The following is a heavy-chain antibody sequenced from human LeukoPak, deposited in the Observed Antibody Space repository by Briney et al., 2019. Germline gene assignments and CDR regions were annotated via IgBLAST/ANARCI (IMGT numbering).Heavy chain of an antibody. D-gene: IGHD5-12*01. CDR1: GGSFSGYY. Sequence: SETLSLTCAVYGGSFSGYYWSWIRQPPGKGLEWIGEINHSGSTNYNPSLKSRVTISVDTSKNQFSLKLSSVTAADTAVYYCARAYSGYGPHYYYYYGMDVWGQGTTVTVSS. CDR2: INHSGST. J-gene: IGHJ6*02. V-gene: IGHV4-34*01. CDR3: ARAYSGYGPHYYYYYGMDV.